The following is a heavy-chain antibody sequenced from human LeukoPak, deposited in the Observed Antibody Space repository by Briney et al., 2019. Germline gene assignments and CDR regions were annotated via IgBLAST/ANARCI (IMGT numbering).Heavy chain of an antibody. Sequence: PSETLSLTCTVSGGSISSGDYYWSWIRQPPGKGLEWIGYIYYSGSTYYNPSLKSRVTISVDTSKNQFSLKLSSVTAADTAVYYCARVGIEDNLNYYYYYMDVWGKGTTVTVSS. D-gene: IGHD1-1*01. V-gene: IGHV4-30-4*08. CDR3: ARVGIEDNLNYYYYYMDV. CDR2: IYYSGST. J-gene: IGHJ6*03. CDR1: GGSISSGDYY.